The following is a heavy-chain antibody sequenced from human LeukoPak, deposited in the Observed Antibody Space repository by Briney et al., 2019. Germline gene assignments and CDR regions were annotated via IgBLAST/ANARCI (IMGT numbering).Heavy chain of an antibody. J-gene: IGHJ4*02. Sequence: SETLSRTCTVSGGSISSNSYYWGWIRQPPGKGLEWIGSMMYSGSTFYNSSLKSRVTISVDTSNSQFSLKLSSVTAADTAVYYCARHKAYYYAHTFDKWGQETLVTVSS. CDR3: ARHKAYYYAHTFDK. D-gene: IGHD3-10*01. CDR2: MMYSGST. CDR1: GGSISSNSYY. V-gene: IGHV4-39*01.